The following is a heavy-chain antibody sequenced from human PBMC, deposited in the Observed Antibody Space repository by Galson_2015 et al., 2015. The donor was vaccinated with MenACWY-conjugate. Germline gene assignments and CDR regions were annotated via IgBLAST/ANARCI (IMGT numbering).Heavy chain of an antibody. CDR1: GYTFTSYG. D-gene: IGHD2-2*01. Sequence: SVKVSCKASGYTFTSYGISWVRQAPGQGLEWMGWISAYNGNTNYAQKLQGRVTMTTDTSTSTAYMELRSLRSDDTAVYYCARDFVLVPAATGISEDYWVQGTLVTVSS. J-gene: IGHJ4*02. CDR2: ISAYNGNT. CDR3: ARDFVLVPAATGISEDY. V-gene: IGHV1-18*04.